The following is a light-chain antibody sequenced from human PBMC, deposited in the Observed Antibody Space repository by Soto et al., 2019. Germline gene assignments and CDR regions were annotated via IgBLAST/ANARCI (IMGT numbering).Light chain of an antibody. J-gene: IGKJ1*01. Sequence: EILLTQSPSTLSLSPVEIATLSCRASQSVSSYLAWYQQKPGQAPRLLIYGTSIRATGIPARFSGSGSGTDFTLTISSLKPEDFAVYYCQQRSNWPRTFGQGTKVDIK. CDR2: GTS. V-gene: IGKV3-11*01. CDR3: QQRSNWPRT. CDR1: QSVSSY.